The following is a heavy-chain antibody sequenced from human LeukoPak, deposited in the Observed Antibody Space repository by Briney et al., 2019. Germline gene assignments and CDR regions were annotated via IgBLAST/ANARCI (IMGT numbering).Heavy chain of an antibody. Sequence: ASVKLSCKAAGYTYSTYGISWVRQAPGHRLKWLGWIRAYNVNTNFAHKLKGRVTMSPDTSTSTAYRDLRSLRSDEPAVYHYARAYSSGWYPLYNYYFYKDVGRKGTTVTIS. CDR1: GYTYSTYG. CDR3: ARAYSSGWYPLYNYYFYKDV. CDR2: IRAYNVNT. D-gene: IGHD6-19*01. J-gene: IGHJ6*03. V-gene: IGHV1-18*01.